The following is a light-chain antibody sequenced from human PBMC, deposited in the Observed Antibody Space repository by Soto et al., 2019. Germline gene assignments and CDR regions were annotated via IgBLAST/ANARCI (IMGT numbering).Light chain of an antibody. CDR2: AAS. CDR3: QQLNSYPLT. V-gene: IGKV1-9*01. Sequence: DIQLTQSQSFLSASVGDRVTITCRASQGISSYLAWYQQKPGKATKLLIYAASTLQSGVPSRFSGSGSATEFTLTIRSLQPEDVANYYCQQLNSYPLTFGGGTKVEIK. CDR1: QGISSY. J-gene: IGKJ4*01.